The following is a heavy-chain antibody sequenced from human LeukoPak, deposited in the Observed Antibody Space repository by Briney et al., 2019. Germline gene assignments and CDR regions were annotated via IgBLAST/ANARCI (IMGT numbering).Heavy chain of an antibody. CDR3: AREDSGYDYRYYGMDV. D-gene: IGHD5-12*01. CDR1: GGSISSYH. Sequence: SETLSLTCTVSGGSISSYHWSWIRQPAGKGLEWIGRIYTSGSTNYNPSLKSRVTMSVDTSKNQFSLKLSSVTAADTAVYYCAREDSGYDYRYYGMDVWGQGTTVTVSS. V-gene: IGHV4-4*07. J-gene: IGHJ6*02. CDR2: IYTSGST.